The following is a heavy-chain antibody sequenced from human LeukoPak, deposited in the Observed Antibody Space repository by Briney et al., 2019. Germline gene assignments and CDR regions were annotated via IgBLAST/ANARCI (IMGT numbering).Heavy chain of an antibody. Sequence: SETLSLTCTVSGGSISSSSYYWGCIHQPPGKGLEWIGSIYYSGSTYYNPSLKSRVTISVDTSKNQFSLKLSSVTAADTAVYYCARQNTEDNWGFDYWGQGTLVTVSS. CDR2: IYYSGST. V-gene: IGHV4-39*01. CDR1: GGSISSSSYY. J-gene: IGHJ4*02. CDR3: ARQNTEDNWGFDY. D-gene: IGHD7-27*01.